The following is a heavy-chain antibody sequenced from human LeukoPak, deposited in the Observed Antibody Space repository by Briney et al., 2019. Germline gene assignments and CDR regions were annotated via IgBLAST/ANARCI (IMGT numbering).Heavy chain of an antibody. V-gene: IGHV4-61*02. CDR1: GGSISSGSYY. D-gene: IGHD6-13*01. CDR2: IYTSGST. J-gene: IGHJ6*03. CDR3: ARARGSWYIPRSYYYYMDV. Sequence: PSETLSLTCTVSGGSISSGSYYWSWIRQPAGKGLEWIGRIYTSGSTNYNPSLKSRVTISVDTSKNQFSLKLSSVTAADTAVYYCARARGSWYIPRSYYYYMDVWGKGTTVTISS.